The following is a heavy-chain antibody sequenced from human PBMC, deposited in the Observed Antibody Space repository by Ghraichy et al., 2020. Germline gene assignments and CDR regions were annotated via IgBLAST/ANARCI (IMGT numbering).Heavy chain of an antibody. CDR1: GGSFSGYY. J-gene: IGHJ6*02. CDR2: INHSGSA. V-gene: IGHV4-34*01. D-gene: IGHD2-8*02. CDR3: ARGTAWLVVVYYQYGMDV. Sequence: SETLSLTCAVYGGSFSGYYWSWIRQPPGKGLEWIGEINHSGSANYNPSLKSRVTISVDTSKNQFSLKLSSVTAADTAVYYCARGTAWLVVVYYQYGMDVWGQGTTVTVSS.